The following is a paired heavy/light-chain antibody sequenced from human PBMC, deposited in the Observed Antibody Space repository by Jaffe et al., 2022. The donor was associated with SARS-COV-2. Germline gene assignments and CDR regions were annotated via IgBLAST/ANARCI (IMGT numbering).Heavy chain of an antibody. D-gene: IGHD2-15*01. CDR1: GYTLTSYG. Sequence: QVQLVQSGAEVKKPGASVKVSCKTSGYTLTSYGISWVRQAPGQGLEWMGWINPYNGNTKYPQKFQGRVTMTTDTSTSTAYLDVTSLRSDDTAVYYCARASYCSSGSCYSPYWGQGTLVTVSS. CDR3: ARASYCSSGSCYSPY. J-gene: IGHJ4*02. V-gene: IGHV1-18*01. CDR2: INPYNGNT.
Light chain of an antibody. Sequence: QSALTQPASVSGSPGQSITISCSGTSSDVGGYNYVSWYQQHPGKAPKLMIYDVTNRPSGVSNRFSGSKSGNTASLTISRLQAEDEADYYCTSYTSSSTLVFGGGTKLTVL. CDR3: TSYTSSSTLV. J-gene: IGLJ2*01. CDR1: SSDVGGYNY. CDR2: DVT. V-gene: IGLV2-14*03.